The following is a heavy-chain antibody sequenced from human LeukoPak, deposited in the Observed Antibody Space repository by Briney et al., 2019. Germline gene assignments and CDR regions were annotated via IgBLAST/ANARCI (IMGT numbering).Heavy chain of an antibody. J-gene: IGHJ5*02. CDR1: GYSFTSYW. D-gene: IGHD1-26*01. Sequence: GESLKISCKGSGYSFTSYWIGWVRQMPGKGLEWMGIIYPGDSDTRYSPSFQGQVTISADKSISTAYLQWSSLKASDTAMYYCARRKKASGSYRYSSWFDPWGQGTLVTVSS. CDR2: IYPGDSDT. V-gene: IGHV5-51*01. CDR3: ARRKKASGSYRYSSWFDP.